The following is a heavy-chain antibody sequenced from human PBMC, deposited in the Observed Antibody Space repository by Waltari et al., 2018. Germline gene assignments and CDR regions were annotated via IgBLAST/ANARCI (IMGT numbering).Heavy chain of an antibody. CDR3: ARGSSSWYDWYFDL. V-gene: IGHV4-59*01. Sequence: QVQLQESGPGLVKPSETLSLTCTVSGGSISSYYWSWIRQPPGKGLEWIGYIYYSGSTHYNPSLKSRVTISVDTSKNQFSLKLSSVTAADTAVYYCARGSSSWYDWYFDLWGRGTLVTVSS. J-gene: IGHJ2*01. CDR2: IYYSGST. D-gene: IGHD6-13*01. CDR1: GGSISSYY.